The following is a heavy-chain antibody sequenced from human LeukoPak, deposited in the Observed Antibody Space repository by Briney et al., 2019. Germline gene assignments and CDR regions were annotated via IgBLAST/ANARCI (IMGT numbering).Heavy chain of an antibody. CDR3: ARRSGELFQRYYYYYYMDV. D-gene: IGHD3-10*01. CDR1: GFTVSSNY. Sequence: GSLRLSCAASGFTVSSNYMSWVRRAPGKGLEWVSVIYSGGSTYYADSVKGRFTISRDNSKSTLYIQMNSLRAEDTAVYYCARRSGELFQRYYYYYYMDVWGKGTTVTISS. V-gene: IGHV3-53*01. J-gene: IGHJ6*03. CDR2: IYSGGST.